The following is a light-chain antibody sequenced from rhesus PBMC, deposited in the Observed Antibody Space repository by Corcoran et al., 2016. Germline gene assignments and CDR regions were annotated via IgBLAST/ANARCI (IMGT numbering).Light chain of an antibody. J-gene: IGKJ2*01. CDR3: QHYYDDPYS. Sequence: DIQMTQSPSALSASVGDRVTISCRASQNIDSNLAWYQHKPGKAPKLLIYAASSLQTGIPSRFSGSGSGTDFTLTISSLQPEDSATYYCQHYYDDPYSFGQGTKVEIK. V-gene: IGKV1S8*01. CDR1: QNIDSN. CDR2: AAS.